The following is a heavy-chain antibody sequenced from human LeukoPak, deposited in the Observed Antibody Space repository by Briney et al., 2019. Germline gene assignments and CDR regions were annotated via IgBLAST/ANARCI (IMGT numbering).Heavy chain of an antibody. D-gene: IGHD3-3*01. J-gene: IGHJ4*02. CDR2: INPNSGGT. V-gene: IGHV1-2*02. CDR1: GYTFTGYY. Sequence: ASVKVSCKASGYTFTGYYMHWVRQAPGQGLEWMGWINPNSGGTNYAQKFQGRVTMTRDTSISTAYMELSRLRSDDTAVYYCASSPAYDFWSGYYPSSGFDYWGQGTLVTVSS. CDR3: ASSPAYDFWSGYYPSSGFDY.